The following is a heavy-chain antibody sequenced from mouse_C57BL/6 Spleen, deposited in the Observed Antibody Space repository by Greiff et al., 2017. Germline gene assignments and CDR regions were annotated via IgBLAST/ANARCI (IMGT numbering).Heavy chain of an antibody. Sequence: VQLQQPGAELVKPGASVKLSCKASGYTFTSYWMHWVKQRPGQGLEWIGMIHPNSGSTNYNEKFKSKATLTVDKSSSTAYMQLSILAYEDAAVYYGARDGGYAMDYWGQGTSVTVSS. D-gene: IGHD2-3*01. V-gene: IGHV1-64*01. CDR3: ARDGGYAMDY. CDR1: GYTFTSYW. J-gene: IGHJ4*01. CDR2: IHPNSGST.